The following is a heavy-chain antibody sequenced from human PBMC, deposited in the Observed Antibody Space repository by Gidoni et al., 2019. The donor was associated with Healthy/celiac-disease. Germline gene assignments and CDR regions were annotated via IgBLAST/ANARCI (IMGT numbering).Heavy chain of an antibody. V-gene: IGHV3-30*01. CDR1: GFPFSSYA. D-gene: IGHD3-22*01. CDR3: ARDAYYYDSSGPFDI. Sequence: QAQLVATGGGVVQPGRSLSLSCAASGFPFSSYAMHWVRQAPGKGLEWVAVISYDGSNKYYADSVKGRFTISRDNSKNTLYLQMNSLRAEDTAVYYCARDAYYYDSSGPFDIWGQGTMVTVSS. CDR2: ISYDGSNK. J-gene: IGHJ3*02.